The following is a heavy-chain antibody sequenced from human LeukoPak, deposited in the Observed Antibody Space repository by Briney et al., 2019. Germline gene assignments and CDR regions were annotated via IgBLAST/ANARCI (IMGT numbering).Heavy chain of an antibody. CDR1: RFSFSSYT. D-gene: IGHD3-9*01. CDR3: AKARFRYFDWLLGDFDY. V-gene: IGHV3-21*01. J-gene: IGHJ4*02. CDR2: ISSSSSYI. Sequence: GGSLRLSGAASRFSFSSYTMNWVRQAPGKGLEWVSSISSSSSYIYYADSVKGRFTISRDNAKNSLYLQMNSLRAEDTAVYYCAKARFRYFDWLLGDFDYWGQGTLVTVSS.